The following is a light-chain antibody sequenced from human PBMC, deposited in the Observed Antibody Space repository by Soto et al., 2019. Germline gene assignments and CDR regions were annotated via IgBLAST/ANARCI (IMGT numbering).Light chain of an antibody. CDR3: CSYAGPYTWV. CDR2: EVS. CDR1: SSDVGNYDF. J-gene: IGLJ3*02. Sequence: QSVLTQPASVSGSPGQSITISCTGTSSDVGNYDFVSWYQHHPGKAPKVIISEVSKRPSGVSNRFSGSKSGNTASLTISGLQAEDEADYYCCSYAGPYTWVFGGGTKVTVL. V-gene: IGLV2-23*02.